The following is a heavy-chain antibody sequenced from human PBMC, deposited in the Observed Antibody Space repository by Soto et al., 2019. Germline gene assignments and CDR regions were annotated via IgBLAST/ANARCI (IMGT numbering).Heavy chain of an antibody. D-gene: IGHD6-19*01. J-gene: IGHJ3*02. V-gene: IGHV3-53*01. CDR2: IYSGGST. CDR1: GFPFDDFA. Sequence: GGSLRLSCTGSGFPFDDFAINWVRQAPGKGLEWVSVIYSGGSTYYADSVKGRFTISRDNSKNTLYLQMNSLRAEDTAVYYCARDTRWLEPTRPVDFDIWGQGTMVTVSS. CDR3: ARDTRWLEPTRPVDFDI.